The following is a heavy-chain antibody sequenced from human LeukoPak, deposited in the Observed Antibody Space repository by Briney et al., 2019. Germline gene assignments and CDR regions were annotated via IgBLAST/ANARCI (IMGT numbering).Heavy chain of an antibody. CDR1: GFTFSGFG. D-gene: IGHD3-10*01. J-gene: IGHJ4*02. V-gene: IGHV3-7*01. CDR3: ARGGFSVDY. CDR2: IKQDGSEK. Sequence: GGSLRLSCAASGFTFSGFGMHWVRQAPGKGLEWVANIKQDGSEKYYVDSVKGRFTISRDNAKSSLYLQMNSLTAEDTAVYYCARGGFSVDYWGQGTLVTVSS.